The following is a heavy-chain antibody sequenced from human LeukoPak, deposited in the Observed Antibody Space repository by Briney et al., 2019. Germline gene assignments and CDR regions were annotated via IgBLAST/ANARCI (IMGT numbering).Heavy chain of an antibody. J-gene: IGHJ6*03. Sequence: GGSLRLSCAASGFTFSSYSMNWVRQAPGKGLEWVSSISSSSSYIYYADSVKGRFTISRDNAKNTLYLQMNSLRAEDTAVYYCARVGSSSSWGYYYYYMDVWGKGTTVTVSS. V-gene: IGHV3-21*01. CDR1: GFTFSSYS. CDR3: ARVGSSSSWGYYYYYMDV. CDR2: ISSSSSYI. D-gene: IGHD6-6*01.